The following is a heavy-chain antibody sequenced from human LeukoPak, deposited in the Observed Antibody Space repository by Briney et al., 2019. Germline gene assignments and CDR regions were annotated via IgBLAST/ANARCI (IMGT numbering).Heavy chain of an antibody. D-gene: IGHD6-6*01. CDR1: GGSFSCYY. J-gene: IGHJ4*02. V-gene: IGHV4-34*01. Sequence: SETLSLTCAVYGGSFSCYYWSWIRQPPGKGLEWIREINHSGSTNYNPSLKCRVTISVATSKNKFSLKLSSVNAGDAAVYYCARRGVAARRRFDYWGQGTLVTVSS. CDR2: INHSGST. CDR3: ARRGVAARRRFDY.